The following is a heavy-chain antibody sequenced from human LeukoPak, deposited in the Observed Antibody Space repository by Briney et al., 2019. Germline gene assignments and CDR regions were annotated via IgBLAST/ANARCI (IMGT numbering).Heavy chain of an antibody. D-gene: IGHD6-6*01. Sequence: KPSETLSLTCTVSGGSISSSSYYWGWIRQPPGKGLEWIGSIYYSGSTYYNPSLKSRVTMSVDTSKNQFSLKLSSVTAADTAVYYCAREDPSSSEGFDYWGQGTLVTVSS. V-gene: IGHV4-39*07. CDR3: AREDPSSSEGFDY. J-gene: IGHJ4*02. CDR2: IYYSGST. CDR1: GGSISSSSYY.